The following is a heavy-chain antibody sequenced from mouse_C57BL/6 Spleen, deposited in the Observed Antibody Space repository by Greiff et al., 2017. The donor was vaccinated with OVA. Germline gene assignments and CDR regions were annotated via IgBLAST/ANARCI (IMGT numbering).Heavy chain of an antibody. CDR2: IYPGDGDT. D-gene: IGHD3-2*02. CDR1: GYAFSSSW. CDR3: ARAAQATSSWLAY. J-gene: IGHJ3*01. V-gene: IGHV1-82*01. Sequence: VQLQQSGPELVKPGASVKISCKASGYAFSSSWMNWVKQRPGKGLEWIGRIYPGDGDTNYNGKFKGKATLTADKSSSTAYMQLSSLTSQDSAVSFCARAAQATSSWLAYWGQGTLVTVSA.